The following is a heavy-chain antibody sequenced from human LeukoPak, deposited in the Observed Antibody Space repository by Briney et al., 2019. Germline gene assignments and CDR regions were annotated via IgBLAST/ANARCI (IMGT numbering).Heavy chain of an antibody. CDR2: ISGSCGST. Sequence: GGSLRLSCAASGFTFSSYAMSWVRQAPGKGLEWVSAISGSCGSTYYADSVKGRFTISRDNSKNTLYLQMNSLRAEDTAVYYCAKGRGQQLVYYFDYWGQGTLVTVSS. CDR1: GFTFSSYA. J-gene: IGHJ4*02. CDR3: AKGRGQQLVYYFDY. D-gene: IGHD6-13*01. V-gene: IGHV3-23*01.